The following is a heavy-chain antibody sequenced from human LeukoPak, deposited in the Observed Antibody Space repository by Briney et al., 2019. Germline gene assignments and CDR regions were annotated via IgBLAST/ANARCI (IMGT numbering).Heavy chain of an antibody. Sequence: ASVTVSCTASGYTFTIYDINWVRQATGQGSEWMGWMSPNSGNTGYAQKFQGRVTMTRSTSMSTAYMELSSLRSEDTAVYYCTRGPPNWGYDYWGQGTLVTVSS. J-gene: IGHJ4*02. V-gene: IGHV1-8*01. CDR2: MSPNSGNT. D-gene: IGHD7-27*01. CDR3: TRGPPNWGYDY. CDR1: GYTFTIYD.